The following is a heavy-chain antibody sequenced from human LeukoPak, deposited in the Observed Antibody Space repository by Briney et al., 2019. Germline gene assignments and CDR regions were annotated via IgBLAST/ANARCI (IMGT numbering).Heavy chain of an antibody. CDR3: ARETTMVLDY. V-gene: IGHV4-59*01. D-gene: IGHD5-18*01. CDR1: GGSISGYY. J-gene: IGHJ4*02. Sequence: SETLSLTCTVPGGSISGYYWSWIRQPPGRGLGWVGYIYYSGTTNYNPSLQSRVTISIDTSKNQFSLNLSCVTAAGAAVYYCARETTMVLDYWREGTVVSVSS. CDR2: IYYSGTT.